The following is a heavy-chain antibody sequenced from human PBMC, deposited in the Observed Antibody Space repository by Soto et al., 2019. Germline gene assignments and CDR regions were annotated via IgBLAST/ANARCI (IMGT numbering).Heavy chain of an antibody. V-gene: IGHV3-48*01. CDR3: ARDCPGSSTTCYGSEWFDS. J-gene: IGHJ5*01. Sequence: PGGSLRLSCAASGFTFSSYSMNWVRQAPGKGLEWVSYISSSRSTIYYADSVKGRFTISRDNAKNSLYLQMNSLRAEDTAVYYCARDCPGSSTTCYGSEWFDSWGQGTLVTVS. CDR2: ISSSRSTI. CDR1: GFTFSSYS. D-gene: IGHD2-2*01.